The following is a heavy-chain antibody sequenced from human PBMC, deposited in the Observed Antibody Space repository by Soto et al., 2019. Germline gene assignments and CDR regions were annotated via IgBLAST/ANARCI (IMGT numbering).Heavy chain of an antibody. J-gene: IGHJ4*02. CDR3: ARTPPARFLEWLLYYFDY. CDR2: IKQDGSEK. D-gene: IGHD3-3*01. V-gene: IGHV3-7*01. Sequence: GESLKISCAASGFTFSSYWMSWVRQAPGKGLEWVANIKQDGSEKYYVDSVKGRFTISRDNAKNSLYLQMNSLRAEDTAVYYCARTPPARFLEWLLYYFDYWGQGTLVTVSS. CDR1: GFTFSSYW.